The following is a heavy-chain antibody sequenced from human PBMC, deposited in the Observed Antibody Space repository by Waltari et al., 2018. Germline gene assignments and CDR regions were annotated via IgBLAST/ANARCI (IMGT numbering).Heavy chain of an antibody. D-gene: IGHD2-2*02. V-gene: IGHV3-72*01. Sequence: EVQLVASGGDLVQPGGPLSLSCAGSGFTFSDLYIDCVRQDPGKGLEWLGLTRDKENSYSTVYAASVKGRFTIARDDSKNLAYLQMNSLGIDDTAIYYCVRSYTASPMDVWGQGTTVTVSS. CDR2: TRDKENSYST. CDR1: GFTFSDLY. CDR3: VRSYTASPMDV. J-gene: IGHJ6*02.